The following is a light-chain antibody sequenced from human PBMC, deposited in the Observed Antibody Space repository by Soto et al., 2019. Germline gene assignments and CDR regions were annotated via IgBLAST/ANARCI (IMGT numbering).Light chain of an antibody. V-gene: IGKV3-20*01. Sequence: EIVLTQSPGTLSLSPGERDTLSCRASQSVTTSLAWYQQKPGQAPRLLIYGASSRATGIPDRFSGSGSGTNFTLTISKLEPEDFAVYYCQQYGGSPRTFAQGTKVE. CDR3: QQYGGSPRT. CDR2: GAS. J-gene: IGKJ1*01. CDR1: QSVTTS.